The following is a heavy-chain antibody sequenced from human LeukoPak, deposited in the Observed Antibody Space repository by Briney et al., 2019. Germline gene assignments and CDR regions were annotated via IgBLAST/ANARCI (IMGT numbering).Heavy chain of an antibody. CDR2: ISSSSTI. CDR1: GFTFSSYS. J-gene: IGHJ4*02. V-gene: IGHV3-48*04. D-gene: IGHD2-2*02. Sequence: AGGSLRLSCAASGFTFSSYSMNWVRQAPGKGLEWVPYISSSSTIYYADSVKGRFTISRDNAKNSLYLQMNSLRAEDTAVYYCARVGYCSSTSCYIFDYWGQGTLVTVSS. CDR3: ARVGYCSSTSCYIFDY.